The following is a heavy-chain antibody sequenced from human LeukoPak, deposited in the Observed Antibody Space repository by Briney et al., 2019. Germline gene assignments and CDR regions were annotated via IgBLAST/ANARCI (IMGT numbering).Heavy chain of an antibody. CDR3: AKASSGWYARWFDP. CDR1: GFTFSSYA. V-gene: IGHV3-23*01. CDR2: ISGSGGST. J-gene: IGHJ5*02. D-gene: IGHD6-19*01. Sequence: GGSLRLSCAASGFTFSSYAMSWVRQAPGKGLEWASAISGSGGSTYYADSVKGRFTISRDNSKNTLYLQMNSLRAEDTAVYYCAKASSGWYARWFDPWGQGTLVTVSS.